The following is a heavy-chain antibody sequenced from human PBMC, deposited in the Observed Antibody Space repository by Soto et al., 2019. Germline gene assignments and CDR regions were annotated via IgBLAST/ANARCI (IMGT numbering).Heavy chain of an antibody. D-gene: IGHD6-25*01. CDR3: ARSQRLQHPSPFDY. CDR2: INHSGST. CDR1: GGSFSGYY. Sequence: SETLSLTCAVYGGSFSGYYWSWIRQPPGKGLEWIGEINHSGSTNYNPSLKSRVTISVDTSKNQFSLKLSSVTAADTAVYYCARSQRLQHPSPFDYWGQGTLVTVSS. V-gene: IGHV4-34*01. J-gene: IGHJ4*02.